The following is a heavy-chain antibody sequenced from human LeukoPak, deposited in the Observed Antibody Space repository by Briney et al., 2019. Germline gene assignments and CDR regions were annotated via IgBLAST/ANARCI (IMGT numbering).Heavy chain of an antibody. J-gene: IGHJ5*02. V-gene: IGHV4-4*02. CDR3: ARANMVRGVGSFFDRNWFDP. Sequence: SETLSLTCAVSGASISSSNWWSWVRQPPGKGLEWIGEIYHSGTANYNPSLKSRVTISVDKSKNQFSLKMRSVTAADTAVYYCARANMVRGVGSFFDRNWFDPWGQGVLVTVSS. D-gene: IGHD3-10*01. CDR1: GASISSSNW. CDR2: IYHSGTA.